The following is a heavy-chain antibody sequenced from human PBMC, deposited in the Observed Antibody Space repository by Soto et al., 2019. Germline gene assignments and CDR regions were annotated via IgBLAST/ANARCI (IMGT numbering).Heavy chain of an antibody. D-gene: IGHD1-26*01. CDR3: AGGSGSYWFDY. J-gene: IGHJ4*02. CDR1: GGSISSYY. Sequence: SETLSLTCTVSGGSISSYYWSWIRQSPGKGVEWIGYIYYSGSTKHNPSLKSRVTISVDTSKNQFSLKLSSVTAADTAVYYCAGGSGSYWFDYWGQGTLVTVSS. CDR2: IYYSGST. V-gene: IGHV4-59*01.